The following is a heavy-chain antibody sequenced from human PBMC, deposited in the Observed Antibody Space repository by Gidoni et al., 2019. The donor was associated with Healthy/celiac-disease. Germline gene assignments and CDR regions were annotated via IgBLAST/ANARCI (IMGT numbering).Heavy chain of an antibody. CDR1: GFTFSSYG. CDR2: ISYDGSNK. D-gene: IGHD3-3*01. V-gene: IGHV3-30*18. CDR3: AKDKGNYDFWSGYYPYYYYYGMDV. Sequence: QVQLVESGGGVVQPGRSLRLSCAASGFTFSSYGMHWVRRAPGKGLEWVAVISYDGSNKYYADSVKGRFTISRDNSKNTLYLQMNSLRAEDTAVYYCAKDKGNYDFWSGYYPYYYYYGMDVWGQGTTVTVSS. J-gene: IGHJ6*02.